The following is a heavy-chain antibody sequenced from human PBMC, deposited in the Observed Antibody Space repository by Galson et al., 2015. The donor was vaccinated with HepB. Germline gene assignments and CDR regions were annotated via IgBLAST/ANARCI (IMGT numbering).Heavy chain of an antibody. CDR3: AKSLGTGAARGLDV. V-gene: IGHV3-23*01. J-gene: IGHJ6*02. Sequence: SLRLSCAASGFTFSSYAISWVRQAPGKGLEWVSTISVGGDGTYYADSVKGRFTVSRDNAKNTLSLQMNSLRDEDTAVYYCAKSLGTGAARGLDVWGQGTTVTVSS. D-gene: IGHD2-8*02. CDR2: ISVGGDGT. CDR1: GFTFSSYA.